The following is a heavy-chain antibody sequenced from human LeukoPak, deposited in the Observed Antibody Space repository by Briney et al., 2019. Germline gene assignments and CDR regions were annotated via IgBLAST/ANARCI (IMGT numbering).Heavy chain of an antibody. J-gene: IGHJ5*02. D-gene: IGHD2-15*01. V-gene: IGHV4-61*01. CDR2: IYYSGNT. CDR3: ARVGRGTPNWFDP. Sequence: SETLSLTCTVSGFSVSSRSYYWRWIRQPPGKGLEWIGYIYYSGNTNYNPSLTSRVTMSVDTSKNQFSLKLTSVTAADTAVYYCARVGRGTPNWFDPWGQGTLVTVSS. CDR1: GFSVSSRSYY.